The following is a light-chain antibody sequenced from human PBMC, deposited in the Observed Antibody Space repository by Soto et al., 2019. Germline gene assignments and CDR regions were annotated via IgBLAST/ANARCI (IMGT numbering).Light chain of an antibody. V-gene: IGKV1-27*01. Sequence: DIQMTQSPSSLSASVGDRVTITCRASQGISNYLAWYQQKPGKVPKLLIYAASTLQSGVPSRFSGSGSGTDFTLTISSLQPEDVATYYCQKYKSAPRGLTFGGGTKVEIK. CDR3: QKYKSAPRGLT. J-gene: IGKJ4*01. CDR1: QGISNY. CDR2: AAS.